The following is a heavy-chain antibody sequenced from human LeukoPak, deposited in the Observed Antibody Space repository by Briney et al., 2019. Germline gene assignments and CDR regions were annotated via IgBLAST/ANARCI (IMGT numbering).Heavy chain of an antibody. D-gene: IGHD2-15*01. CDR1: GYTFTSYG. CDR3: ARENRNGAVPTLHTEDILDY. Sequence: GAPVKVSCKASGYTFTSYGISWVRQAPGQGLEWMGGIIPIFGTANYAQKFQGRVTITADESTSTANMELSSLRSEDTAVYYCARENRNGAVPTLHTEDILDYWGQGTLVTVSS. CDR2: IIPIFGTA. J-gene: IGHJ4*02. V-gene: IGHV1-69*13.